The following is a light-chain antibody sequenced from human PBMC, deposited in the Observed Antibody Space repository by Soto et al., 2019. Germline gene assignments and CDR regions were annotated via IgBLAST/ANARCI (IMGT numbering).Light chain of an antibody. CDR2: DAS. V-gene: IGKV3-11*01. Sequence: EIVLTQSPATLSLSPGERATLSCRASQSVSTYLAWYQQKPGLAPRLLIYDASNRATGIPARFSGSGSGTDFTLTISSLEPEDFAVYYCQQRSNWPPITFGLGTRLEIK. CDR3: QQRSNWPPIT. J-gene: IGKJ5*01. CDR1: QSVSTY.